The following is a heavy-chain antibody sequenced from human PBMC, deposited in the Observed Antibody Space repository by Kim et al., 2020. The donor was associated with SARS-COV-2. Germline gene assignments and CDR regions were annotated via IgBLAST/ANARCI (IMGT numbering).Heavy chain of an antibody. V-gene: IGHV1-8*01. CDR1: GYTFTSYD. Sequence: ASVKVSCKASGYTFTSYDINWVRQATGQGLEWVGWMNPNSGNTGYAQKFQGRVTMTRNISISTAYMELSSLSSEDTAVYYCARGRGGYYYDSSGWLGNWGQGTLVTVSS. CDR3: ARGRGGYYYDSSGWLGN. J-gene: IGHJ4*02. CDR2: MNPNSGNT. D-gene: IGHD3-22*01.